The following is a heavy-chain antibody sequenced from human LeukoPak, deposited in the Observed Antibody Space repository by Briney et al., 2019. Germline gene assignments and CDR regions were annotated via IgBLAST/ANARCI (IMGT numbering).Heavy chain of an antibody. CDR1: GFTFSSYA. V-gene: IGHV3-30*04. CDR3: ALVVPAAAPFYY. J-gene: IGHJ4*02. Sequence: PGRSLRLSCAASGFTFSSYAMHWVRQAPGKGLEWVAVISYDGSNKYYADSVKGRFTSSRDNSKNTLYLQMNSLRAEDTAVYYCALVVPAAAPFYYWGQGTLVTVSS. D-gene: IGHD2-2*01. CDR2: ISYDGSNK.